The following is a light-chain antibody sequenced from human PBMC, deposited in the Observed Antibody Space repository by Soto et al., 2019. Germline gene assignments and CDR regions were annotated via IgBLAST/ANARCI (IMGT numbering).Light chain of an antibody. CDR2: DAY. J-gene: IGKJ5*01. CDR3: QQRSTWPPIT. CDR1: QSFRGL. V-gene: IGKV3-11*01. Sequence: EVVLTQSPVTLSLSPGERATLSCRASQSFRGLLAWYQQKPGQAPRLLIYDAYNRATGIPPRFSGSGSGTDFTLTIGRLESEDFAVYYCQQRSTWPPITFGQGTRLEIK.